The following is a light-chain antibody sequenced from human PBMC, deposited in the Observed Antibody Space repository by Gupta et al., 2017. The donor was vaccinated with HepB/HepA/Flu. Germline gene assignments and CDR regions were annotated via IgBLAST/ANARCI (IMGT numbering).Light chain of an antibody. CDR1: SSDVVSYNR. V-gene: IGLV2-18*02. CDR2: EVS. CDR3: ISYASSNTFI. Sequence: QSALTQPPSVSGSPGQSVTISCNGTSSDVVSYNRVSWYQQPPGPAPKLIIYEVSNRPSGVPDRFSGSKSGNTASLTISGLQAEDEADYYCISYASSNTFIFGGGTKLTVL. J-gene: IGLJ2*01.